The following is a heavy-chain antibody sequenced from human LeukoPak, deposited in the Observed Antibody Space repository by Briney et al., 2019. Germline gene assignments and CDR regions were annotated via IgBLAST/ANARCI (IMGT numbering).Heavy chain of an antibody. CDR3: ARGYYDSSGYYFGYFDS. D-gene: IGHD3-22*01. CDR1: GGTFSSYV. V-gene: IGHV1-69*04. CDR2: IIPILGVA. J-gene: IGHJ4*02. Sequence: SVKVSCKASGGTFSSYVISWLRQAPGHGLEWMGRIIPILGVAKDAQEFQGRVTITAAKSTSTAHMELSSLRSEDTAVYYCARGYYDSSGYYFGYFDSWGQGTLVTVSS.